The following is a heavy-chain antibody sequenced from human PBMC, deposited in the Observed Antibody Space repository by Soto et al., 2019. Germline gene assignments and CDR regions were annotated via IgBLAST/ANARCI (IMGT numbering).Heavy chain of an antibody. D-gene: IGHD3-3*01. J-gene: IGHJ3*02. Sequence: QVQLQESGPGLVKPSQTLSLTCTVSGGSISTGDYYWSWIRQPPGKGLEWIGYIYYSGSTYYNPSLKSRVTISVDTSKNQFSLKLSSVTAPDTAVYYCARVTPSYYDFWSGDAFDIWGQGTMVTVSS. CDR3: ARVTPSYYDFWSGDAFDI. CDR1: GGSISTGDYY. V-gene: IGHV4-30-4*01. CDR2: IYYSGST.